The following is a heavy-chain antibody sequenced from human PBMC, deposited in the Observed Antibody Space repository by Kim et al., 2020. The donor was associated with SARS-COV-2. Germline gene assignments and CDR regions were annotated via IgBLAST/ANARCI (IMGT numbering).Heavy chain of an antibody. V-gene: IGHV6-1*01. CDR3: ARDHYDYVWGSYRYCNAFDI. Sequence: SETLSLTCAISGDSVSSNSAAWNWIRQSPSRGLEWLGRTYYRSKWYNDYAVSVKSRITINPDTSKNQFSLQLNSVTPEDTAVYYCARDHYDYVWGSYRYCNAFDIWGQGTMVTVSS. CDR2: TYYRSKWYN. J-gene: IGHJ3*02. CDR1: GDSVSSNSAA. D-gene: IGHD3-16*02.